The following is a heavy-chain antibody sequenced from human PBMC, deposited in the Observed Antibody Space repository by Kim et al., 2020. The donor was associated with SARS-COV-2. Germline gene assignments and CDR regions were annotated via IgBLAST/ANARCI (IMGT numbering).Heavy chain of an antibody. D-gene: IGHD3-22*01. Sequence: YADSVKSLFHISRDNAKNSLYLQMNSLRAEDTAVYYCARGAELLPYYFDYWGQGTLVTVSS. V-gene: IGHV3-11*04. J-gene: IGHJ4*02. CDR3: ARGAELLPYYFDY.